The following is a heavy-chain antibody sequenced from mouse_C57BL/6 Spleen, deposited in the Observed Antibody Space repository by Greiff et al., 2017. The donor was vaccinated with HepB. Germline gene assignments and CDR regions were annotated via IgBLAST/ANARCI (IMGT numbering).Heavy chain of an antibody. CDR1: GYTFTSYW. J-gene: IGHJ2*01. CDR2: IHPNSGST. Sequence: QVQLQQPGAELVKPGASVKLSCKASGYTFTSYWMHWVKQRPGQGLEWIGMIHPNSGSTNYNEKFKSKATLTVDKSSSTAYMQLSSLTSEDSAVYYCARGRNYYGSSYDYFDYWGQGTTLTVSS. CDR3: ARGRNYYGSSYDYFDY. D-gene: IGHD1-1*01. V-gene: IGHV1-64*01.